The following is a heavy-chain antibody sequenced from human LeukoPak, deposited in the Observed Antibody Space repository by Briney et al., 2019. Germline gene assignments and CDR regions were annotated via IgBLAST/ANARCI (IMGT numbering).Heavy chain of an antibody. CDR3: ARGKAAAGTRKWFDP. J-gene: IGHJ5*02. CDR1: GGSISSYY. CDR2: IYYSGST. Sequence: SETLSLTCTVSGGSISSYYWSWIRQPPGKGLEWIGYIYYSGSTNYNPSLKSRVAISVDTSKNQFSLKLSSVTAADTAVYYCARGKAAAGTRKWFDPWGQGTLVTVSS. V-gene: IGHV4-59*08. D-gene: IGHD6-13*01.